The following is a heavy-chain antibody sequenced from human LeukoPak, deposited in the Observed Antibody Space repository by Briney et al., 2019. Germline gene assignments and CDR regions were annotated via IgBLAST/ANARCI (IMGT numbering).Heavy chain of an antibody. CDR1: GGSFSGYY. Sequence: SETLSLTCAVYGGSFSGYYWSWIRQPPGKGLEWIGDINHSGSTNYNPSLKSRVTISVDTSKNQFSLKLSSVTAADTAVYYCARVGPPAMVRGVIPGMDVWGQGTTVTVSS. CDR3: ARVGPPAMVRGVIPGMDV. D-gene: IGHD3-10*01. V-gene: IGHV4-34*01. CDR2: INHSGST. J-gene: IGHJ6*02.